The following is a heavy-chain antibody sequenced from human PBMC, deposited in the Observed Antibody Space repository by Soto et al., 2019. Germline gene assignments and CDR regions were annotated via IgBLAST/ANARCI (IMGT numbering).Heavy chain of an antibody. CDR2: TYYRSKWYN. J-gene: IGHJ6*04. Sequence: PSQTLSLTCAISGDSFSSNSAAWNWIRQSPSRGLEWLGRTYYRSKWYNDYAVSVKSRITINPDTSKNQFSLQLNSVTPEDTAVYYCARAFPTVTLRFLWDVWGKGXTVTVSS. V-gene: IGHV6-1*01. D-gene: IGHD3-3*01. CDR1: GDSFSSNSAA. CDR3: ARAFPTVTLRFLWDV.